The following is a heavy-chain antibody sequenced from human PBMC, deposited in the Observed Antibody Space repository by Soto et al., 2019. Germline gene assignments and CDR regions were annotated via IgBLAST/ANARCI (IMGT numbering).Heavy chain of an antibody. CDR3: ARGAPYDSSGYCNY. Sequence: ASVKVSCKASGGTFSSYAISWVRQAPGQGLEWMGGIIPIFGTANYAQKFQGRVTITADESTSTAYMELSSLRSEDTAVYYCARGAPYDSSGYCNYWGQGTLVTVSS. CDR1: GGTFSSYA. CDR2: IIPIFGTA. J-gene: IGHJ4*02. V-gene: IGHV1-69*13. D-gene: IGHD3-22*01.